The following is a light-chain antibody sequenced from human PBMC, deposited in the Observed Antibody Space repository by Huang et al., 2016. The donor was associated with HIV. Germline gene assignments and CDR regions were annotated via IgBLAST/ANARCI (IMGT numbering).Light chain of an antibody. CDR2: GAS. Sequence: EVVLTQSPDTLSLSPGEGATLSCRASHSVSSNYLAWYQQRPGQAPRLLIYGASSRATGIPDRISGSGSGTDFTLTINRLEPEDFAVYYCQQYGNSPYTFGQGTKLEIK. J-gene: IGKJ2*01. V-gene: IGKV3-20*01. CDR3: QQYGNSPYT. CDR1: HSVSSNY.